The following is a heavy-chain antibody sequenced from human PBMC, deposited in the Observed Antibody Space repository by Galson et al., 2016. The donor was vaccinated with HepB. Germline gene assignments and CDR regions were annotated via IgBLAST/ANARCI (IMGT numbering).Heavy chain of an antibody. V-gene: IGHV1-8*01. CDR2: MTPNTGNT. CDR3: ARIMGVRRVTTSYQYSYGMDV. CDR1: GYTFSSYD. Sequence: SVKVSCKASGYTFSSYDINWVRQATGQGLEWMGWMTPNTGNTAYAQKLQGRVTLTTDPSISTAYMELSNVRSDGTAVYYCARIMGVRRVTTSYQYSYGMDVWGQGTTVIVSS. D-gene: IGHD4-17*01. J-gene: IGHJ6*02.